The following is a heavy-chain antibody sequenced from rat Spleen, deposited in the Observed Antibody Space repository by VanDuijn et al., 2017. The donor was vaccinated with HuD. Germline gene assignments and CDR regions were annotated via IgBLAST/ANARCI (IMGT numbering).Heavy chain of an antibody. CDR1: GFTFSDYY. J-gene: IGHJ4*01. D-gene: IGHD1-1*01. Sequence: EVQLVESGGGLVQPGRSLKLSCAASGFTFSDYYMAWVRQAPKKGLEWVASISYEGSSTYYGDSVKGRFTISRDNAKNTLYLQMDSLRSEDTATYYCARGGNYYSGDYVMDAWGQGASVTVSS. V-gene: IGHV5-22*01. CDR3: ARGGNYYSGDYVMDA. CDR2: ISYEGSST.